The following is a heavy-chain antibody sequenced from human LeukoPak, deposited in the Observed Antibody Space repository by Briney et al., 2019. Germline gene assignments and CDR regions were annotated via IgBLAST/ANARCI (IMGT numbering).Heavy chain of an antibody. J-gene: IGHJ6*03. CDR1: GVTLSSNY. CDR3: ARPRPPKYYYYMDV. V-gene: IGHV3-53*01. CDR2: IYICGST. Sequence: PVGSLRLSCAASGVTLSSNYMSCVRQAPGEGLGWGSGIYICGSTYYADSVKGRFTISTDNSKNTRYLQMNSLRAADPAVYYCARPRPPKYYYYMDVWGKGTTVTISS.